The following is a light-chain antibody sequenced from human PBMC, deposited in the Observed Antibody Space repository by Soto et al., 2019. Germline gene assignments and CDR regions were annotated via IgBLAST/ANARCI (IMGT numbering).Light chain of an antibody. V-gene: IGKV1-39*01. CDR1: QTISGY. CDR2: AAS. CDR3: QQCFWHWT. J-gene: IGKJ1*01. Sequence: DIQMTQSPSSLSASVGDRVTITCRASQTISGYLNWYQQKPGKAPELLIYAASYLGNGVPSRFSGSGSGTYFTLTISSLQPEDLATYYCQQCFWHWTFGQGTKVEIK.